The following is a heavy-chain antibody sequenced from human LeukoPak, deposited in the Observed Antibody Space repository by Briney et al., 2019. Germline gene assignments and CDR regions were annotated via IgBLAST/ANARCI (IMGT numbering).Heavy chain of an antibody. V-gene: IGHV4-39*01. CDR1: GGSISSSSYY. CDR2: IYCSGST. Sequence: PSETLSLTCTVSGGSISSSSYYWGWIRQPPGKGLEWIGSIYCSGSTYYNPSLKSRVTISVDTSKNQFSLKLSSVTAADTAVYYCARRRSAAIDYWGQGTLVTVSS. CDR3: ARRRSAAIDY. J-gene: IGHJ4*02. D-gene: IGHD2-2*01.